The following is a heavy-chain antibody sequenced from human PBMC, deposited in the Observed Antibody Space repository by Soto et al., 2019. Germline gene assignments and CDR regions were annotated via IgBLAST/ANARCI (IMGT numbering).Heavy chain of an antibody. V-gene: IGHV3-48*02. CDR2: ISGSSSTI. Sequence: EVQLVESGGGLVQPGGSLRLSCAASGFTFSSYSMNWVRQAPGKGLEWVSYISGSSSTIYYADSVKGRFTISRDNAKNSLYLQMNSRRDEDTAVYYCARDLSHGGDVGAQGPTVTVSS. CDR3: ARDLSHGGDV. J-gene: IGHJ6*02. D-gene: IGHD2-15*01. CDR1: GFTFSSYS.